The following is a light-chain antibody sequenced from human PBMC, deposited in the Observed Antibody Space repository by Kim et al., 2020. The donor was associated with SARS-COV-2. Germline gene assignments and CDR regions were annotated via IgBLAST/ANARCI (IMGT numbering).Light chain of an antibody. Sequence: GQAFAMSCTGSSRDIGVHNYVSWYQQHPGNVPKLIIYAVTRRPSGVPDRFSGSKSGNTASLTISGLQAEDEADYFCCSFAGSHILVFGGGTQLTVL. J-gene: IGLJ2*01. V-gene: IGLV2-11*01. CDR3: CSFAGSHILV. CDR2: AVT. CDR1: SRDIGVHNY.